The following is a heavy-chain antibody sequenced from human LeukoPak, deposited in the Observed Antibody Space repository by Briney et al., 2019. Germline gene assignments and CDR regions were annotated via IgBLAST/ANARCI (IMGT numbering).Heavy chain of an antibody. CDR2: ISGSGGDT. CDR1: GFTFSSYA. D-gene: IGHD4/OR15-4a*01. CDR3: AKARGATYGTYYFDY. Sequence: PGGSLRLSYAASGFTFSSYAVNWVRQAPGKGLEWVSISGSGGDTYYADSVKGRFTISRDNSKNTLYLQMNSLRAEDTAVYYCAKARGATYGTYYFDYWGQGTLVTVSS. J-gene: IGHJ4*02. V-gene: IGHV3-23*01.